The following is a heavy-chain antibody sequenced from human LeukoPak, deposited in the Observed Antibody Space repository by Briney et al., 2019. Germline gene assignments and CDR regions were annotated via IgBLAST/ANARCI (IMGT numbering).Heavy chain of an antibody. CDR2: ISSSSSYI. J-gene: IGHJ4*02. CDR1: GFTFSSFA. Sequence: GGSLRLSCAASGFTFSSFAMSRVRQAPGKGLEWVSSISSSSSYIYYADSVKGRFTISRDNAKNSLYLQMNSLRAEDTAVYYCAREGVVGATVYYFDYWGQGTLVTVSS. V-gene: IGHV3-21*01. D-gene: IGHD1-26*01. CDR3: AREGVVGATVYYFDY.